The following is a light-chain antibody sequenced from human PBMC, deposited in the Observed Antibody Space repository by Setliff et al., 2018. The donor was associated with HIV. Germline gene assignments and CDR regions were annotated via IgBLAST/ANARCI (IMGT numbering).Light chain of an antibody. J-gene: IGLJ1*01. V-gene: IGLV1-40*01. CDR3: QSSDTSLSAHYV. Sequence: QSVLTQPPAVSGAPGQRVTISCTGTTSNIGAGYDVHWYQHLPGAAPRLIIYANNNRPSGVPDRFSGSKSGTSASLAITGLQADDEADYYCQSSDTSLSAHYVFGSGTKVTVL. CDR1: TSNIGAGYD. CDR2: ANN.